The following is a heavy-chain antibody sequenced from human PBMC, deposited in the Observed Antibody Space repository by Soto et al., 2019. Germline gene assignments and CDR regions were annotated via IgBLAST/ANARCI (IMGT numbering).Heavy chain of an antibody. Sequence: ASVKVSCKASGYTFTSYAMHRVRQAPGQRLEWMGWINAGNGNTKYSQKFQGRVTITRDTSASTAYMELSSLRSEDTAVYYCARDRLGYCSSTSCYYYYYMDVWGKGTTVTVSS. CDR1: GYTFTSYA. J-gene: IGHJ6*03. V-gene: IGHV1-3*01. D-gene: IGHD2-2*01. CDR2: INAGNGNT. CDR3: ARDRLGYCSSTSCYYYYYMDV.